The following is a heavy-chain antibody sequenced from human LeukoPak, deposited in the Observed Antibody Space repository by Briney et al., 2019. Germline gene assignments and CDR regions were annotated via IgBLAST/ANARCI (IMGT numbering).Heavy chain of an antibody. CDR2: MNPNSGNT. CDR1: GYTFTSYD. J-gene: IGHJ6*02. V-gene: IGHV1-8*01. CDR3: ARGDCSSTSCYLPLYYYYGMDV. Sequence: ASVKVSCKASGYTFTSYDINWVRQATGQGLEWMGWMNPNSGNTGYAQKFQGRVTMTRNTSISTAYMELSSLRSEGTAVYYCARGDCSSTSCYLPLYYYYGMDVWGQGTTVTVSS. D-gene: IGHD2-2*01.